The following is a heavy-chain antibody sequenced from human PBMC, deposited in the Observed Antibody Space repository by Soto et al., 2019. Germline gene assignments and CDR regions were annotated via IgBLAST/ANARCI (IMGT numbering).Heavy chain of an antibody. Sequence: EVQLLESGGGLVQPGGSLRLSCAASGFTFSSYAMSWVSQAPGKGLEWVSAISGSGGSTYYADSVKGRFTISRDNSKNTLYLQMNSLRAEDTAVYYCAKVIVVVTWYFDLWGRGTLVTVSS. J-gene: IGHJ2*01. CDR1: GFTFSSYA. CDR3: AKVIVVVTWYFDL. CDR2: ISGSGGST. V-gene: IGHV3-23*01. D-gene: IGHD3-22*01.